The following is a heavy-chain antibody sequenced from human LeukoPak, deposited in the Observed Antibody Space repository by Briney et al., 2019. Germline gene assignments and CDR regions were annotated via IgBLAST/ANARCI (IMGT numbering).Heavy chain of an antibody. Sequence: GGSLRLSCAASGFTFDDYGMSWVRQAPGKGLEWVAGINWNGGRTGYADSVKGRLTISRDNAKNSLYLQMNSLRAEDTALYYCAKLAGTGGFDYWGQGTLVTVSS. D-gene: IGHD6-19*01. CDR1: GFTFDDYG. CDR3: AKLAGTGGFDY. V-gene: IGHV3-20*04. J-gene: IGHJ4*02. CDR2: INWNGGRT.